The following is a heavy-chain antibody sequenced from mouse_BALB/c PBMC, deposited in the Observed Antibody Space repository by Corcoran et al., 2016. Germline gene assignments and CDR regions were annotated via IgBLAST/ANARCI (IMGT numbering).Heavy chain of an antibody. CDR2: ISCYNGAT. CDR3: ARHYYGSSPYAMDY. CDR1: GYSFTGYY. J-gene: IGHJ4*01. V-gene: IGHV1S34*01. Sequence: LVKTGASVKISCKASGYSFTGYYMHWVKQSHGKSLEWIGYISCYNGATSYNQKFKGKATFTVDTSSSTAYMQVNSLTSEDSAVYYCARHYYGSSPYAMDYWGQGTSVTVSS. D-gene: IGHD1-1*01.